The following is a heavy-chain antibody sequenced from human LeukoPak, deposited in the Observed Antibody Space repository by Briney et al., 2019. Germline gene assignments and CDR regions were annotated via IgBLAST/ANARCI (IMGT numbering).Heavy chain of an antibody. CDR1: GYSISSGYY. CDR2: IYHSGST. V-gene: IGHV4-38-2*02. D-gene: IGHD6-19*01. J-gene: IGHJ3*02. Sequence: SETLSLTCTVSGYSISSGYYWGWIRQPPGKGLEWIGSIYHSGSTYYNPSLESRVTISVDTSKNQFSLKLSSVTAADTAVYYCARAIAVAGKHDAFDIWGQGTMVTVSS. CDR3: ARAIAVAGKHDAFDI.